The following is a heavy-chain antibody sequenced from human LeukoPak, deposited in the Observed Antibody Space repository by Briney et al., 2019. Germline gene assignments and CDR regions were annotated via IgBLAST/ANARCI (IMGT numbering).Heavy chain of an antibody. D-gene: IGHD5-18*01. J-gene: IGHJ4*02. V-gene: IGHV3-74*01. CDR3: ARGGIQLWNY. CDR2: INRDGSST. CDR1: GFTFSSYW. Sequence: GGSLRLSCAASGFTFSSYWMHWVRQAPGKGLVWVSRINRDGSSTSYADSVRGRFTISRDNAKNTLYLQMNSLRAEDTAVYYCARGGIQLWNYWGQGTLVTVSS.